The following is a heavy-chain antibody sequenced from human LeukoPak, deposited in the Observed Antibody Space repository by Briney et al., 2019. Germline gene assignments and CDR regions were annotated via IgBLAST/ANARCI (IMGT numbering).Heavy chain of an antibody. CDR2: IDYSGST. Sequence: SETLSLTCAVSGGSISSYYWSWIRQPPGKGLEWIGYIDYSGSTNYNPSLKSRVTISVDTSKNQFSLKLNSMTAADTAVYYCATLSGATNFWGQGTLVTVSS. V-gene: IGHV4-59*08. J-gene: IGHJ4*02. D-gene: IGHD1-26*01. CDR3: ATLSGATNF. CDR1: GGSISSYY.